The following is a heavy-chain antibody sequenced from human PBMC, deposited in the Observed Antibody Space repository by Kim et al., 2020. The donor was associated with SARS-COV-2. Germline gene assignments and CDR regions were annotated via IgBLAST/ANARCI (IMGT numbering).Heavy chain of an antibody. D-gene: IGHD3-10*01. Sequence: SETLSLTCTVSGGSISSSSYYWGWIRQPPGKGLEWIGSIYCSGSTYYNPSLKSRVTISVDTSKNQFSLKLSSVTAADTAVYYCASSGWVRGSTYYYYGM. J-gene: IGHJ6*01. CDR2: IYCSGST. CDR3: ASSGWVRGSTYYYYGM. CDR1: GGSISSSSYY. V-gene: IGHV4-39*01.